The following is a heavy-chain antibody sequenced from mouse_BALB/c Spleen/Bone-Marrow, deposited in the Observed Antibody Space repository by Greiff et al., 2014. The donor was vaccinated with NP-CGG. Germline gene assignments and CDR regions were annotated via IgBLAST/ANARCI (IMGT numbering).Heavy chain of an antibody. CDR2: IRLKSNNYAT. V-gene: IGHV6-6*02. J-gene: IGHJ3*01. Sequence: LPQSGGGLGQPGRSMKLSCVASGFTFSNYWVNWVRPSPEKGLEWVAEIRLKSNNYATHYAESVRGRFTISRDDSKSSVYLQMNNLRTEDTGIYYCTTGFAYWGQGTLVTVSA. CDR1: GFTFSNYW. CDR3: TTGFAY.